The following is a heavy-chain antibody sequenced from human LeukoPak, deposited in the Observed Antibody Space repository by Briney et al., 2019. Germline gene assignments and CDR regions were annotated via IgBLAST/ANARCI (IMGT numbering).Heavy chain of an antibody. Sequence: SETLSLTCTVSGGSISSDGYYWSWIRQHPGKGLEWIGYIYYSGSTYYKPSLKSRLSISVDTSENQFSLKLSSVTAADTAVYYCARGTPRLLWFGESFDYWGQGTLVTVSS. CDR3: ARGTPRLLWFGESFDY. CDR2: IYYSGST. CDR1: GGSISSDGYY. D-gene: IGHD3-10*01. V-gene: IGHV4-31*03. J-gene: IGHJ4*02.